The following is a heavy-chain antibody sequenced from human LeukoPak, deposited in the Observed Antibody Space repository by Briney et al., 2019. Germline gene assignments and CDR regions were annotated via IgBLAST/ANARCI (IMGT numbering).Heavy chain of an antibody. V-gene: IGHV3-23*01. Sequence: GGSLRLSCAASGFTFSSYSMNWVRQAPGKGPEWVSAISGNGGSTYYADSVKGRFTISRDNSKNTLYLQMNSLRAEDTAVYYCAINGLGSYGSGSYIDYWGQGTLVTVSS. CDR3: AINGLGSYGSGSYIDY. CDR2: ISGNGGST. J-gene: IGHJ4*02. D-gene: IGHD3-10*01. CDR1: GFTFSSYS.